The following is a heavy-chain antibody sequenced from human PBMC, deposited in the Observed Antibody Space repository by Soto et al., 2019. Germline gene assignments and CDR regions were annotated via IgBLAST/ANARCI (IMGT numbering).Heavy chain of an antibody. D-gene: IGHD3-9*01. CDR3: ARASRYFDWLVLDY. V-gene: IGHV3-66*01. CDR1: GFTVSSNY. Sequence: GGSLRLSCAASGFTVSSNYMSWVRQAPGKGLEWVSVIYSGGSTYYADSVKGRFTISRDNSKNTLYLQMNSLRAEVTAVYYCARASRYFDWLVLDYWGQGTLVTVSS. J-gene: IGHJ4*02. CDR2: IYSGGST.